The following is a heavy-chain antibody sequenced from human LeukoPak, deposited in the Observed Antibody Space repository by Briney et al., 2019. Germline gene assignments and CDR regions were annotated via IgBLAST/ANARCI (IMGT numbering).Heavy chain of an antibody. J-gene: IGHJ4*02. CDR1: GFTFDDYA. Sequence: GGYLRLSCAASGFTFDDYAMHWVRQAPGKGLEWVSLISGDGGSTYYADSVKGRFTISRDNSKNSLYLQMNSLRTEDTALYYCATIGDLYCSSTSCSLDYWGQGTLVTVSS. D-gene: IGHD2-2*01. V-gene: IGHV3-43*02. CDR3: ATIGDLYCSSTSCSLDY. CDR2: ISGDGGST.